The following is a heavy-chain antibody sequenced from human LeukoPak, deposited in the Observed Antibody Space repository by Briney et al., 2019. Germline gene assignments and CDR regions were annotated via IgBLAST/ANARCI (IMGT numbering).Heavy chain of an antibody. CDR2: IKSKTDGGTT. CDR3: TTAHSGSYSWSVYFDY. Sequence: GGSFRLSCAASGFTFSNAWMSWVRQAPGKGLEWVGRIKSKTDGGTTDYAAPVKGRFTISRDDSKNTLYLQMNSLKTEDTAVYYCTTAHSGSYSWSVYFDYWGQGTLVTVSS. J-gene: IGHJ4*02. D-gene: IGHD1-26*01. CDR1: GFTFSNAW. V-gene: IGHV3-15*01.